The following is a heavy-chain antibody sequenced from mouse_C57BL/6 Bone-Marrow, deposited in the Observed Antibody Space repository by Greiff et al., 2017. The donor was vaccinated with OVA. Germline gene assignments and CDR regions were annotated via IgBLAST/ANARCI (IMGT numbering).Heavy chain of an antibody. J-gene: IGHJ2*01. Sequence: VQLQQPGAELVKPGASVKLSCKASGYTFTSYGMQWVNQRPGQGLEWIGEIEPSDGYTNYNQKFKGKATLTGDTSSSTAYMQLSSLESEDCAVYYCARRIYYGGLNYWGQGTTLTVSS. CDR1: GYTFTSYG. CDR3: ARRIYYGGLNY. V-gene: IGHV1-50*01. D-gene: IGHD1-1*02. CDR2: IEPSDGYT.